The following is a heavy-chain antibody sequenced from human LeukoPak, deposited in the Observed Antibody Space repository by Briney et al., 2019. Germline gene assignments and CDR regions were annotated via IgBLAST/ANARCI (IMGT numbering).Heavy chain of an antibody. Sequence: ASVKVSCKVSGYTLTELSMHWVRQAPGKGLEWMGGFDPEDGETIYAQKFQGRVTMTTDTSTRTAYMELGSLRSDDTAVYYCASCHCTNGVCYGECEYFQHWGQGTLVTVSS. CDR2: FDPEDGET. CDR3: ASCHCTNGVCYGECEYFQH. V-gene: IGHV1-24*01. J-gene: IGHJ1*01. D-gene: IGHD2-8*01. CDR1: GYTLTELS.